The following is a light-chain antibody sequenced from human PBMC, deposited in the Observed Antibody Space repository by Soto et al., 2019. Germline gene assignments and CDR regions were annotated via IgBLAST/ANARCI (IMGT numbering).Light chain of an antibody. CDR2: EVS. CDR3: CSYAGTSTHTV. V-gene: IGLV2-23*02. Sequence: QSALTQPASVSGSPGQSITISCTGTSSDVGSYKLVSWYQQHPGKAPKLMISEVSKRPSGISDRFSGSKSGSTASLTISGLQAEDEADYYCCSYAGTSTHTVLGGGTQLTVL. CDR1: SSDVGSYKL. J-gene: IGLJ7*01.